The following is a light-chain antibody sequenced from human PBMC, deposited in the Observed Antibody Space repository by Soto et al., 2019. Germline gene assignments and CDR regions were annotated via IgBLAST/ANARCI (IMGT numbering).Light chain of an antibody. Sequence: EIEMTQSPATLSVSPGERATLSCRASQSVSSDLAWYQQKPGQAPRLLIYGTSTRATGIPARFSGSGSGTEFTLTISSLQSEDFAVYYCHQYNNWPFTFGPGTKVDIK. J-gene: IGKJ3*01. CDR3: HQYNNWPFT. CDR1: QSVSSD. V-gene: IGKV3-15*01. CDR2: GTS.